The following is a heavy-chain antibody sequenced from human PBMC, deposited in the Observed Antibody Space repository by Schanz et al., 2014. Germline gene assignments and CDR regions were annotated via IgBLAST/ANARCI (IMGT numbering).Heavy chain of an antibody. CDR1: GFNFGSHG. Sequence: QVQLVESGGGVVQPGRSLRLSCAASGFNFGSHGMHWVRQAPGKGLEWVAVISYDGSFKNYADSVRGRITMSRDNSKNTMYLQMNSLRAEDTAVYYCARAGYDADNWFDPWGQGTLVTVSS. J-gene: IGHJ5*02. CDR2: ISYDGSFK. D-gene: IGHD2-2*01. CDR3: ARAGYDADNWFDP. V-gene: IGHV3-33*01.